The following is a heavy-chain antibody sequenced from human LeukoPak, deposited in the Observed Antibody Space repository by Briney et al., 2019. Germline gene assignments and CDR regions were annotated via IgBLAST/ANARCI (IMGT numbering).Heavy chain of an antibody. D-gene: IGHD5-18*01. Sequence: PSETLSLTCTVSGGSIRSYYWSWIRQHPGKGLEWIGYISYSGNTDYNPSLKSRVTLSVDTPKNQFSLKLSSVTTADTAVYYCARGVRGYSYGSFDYWGQGSLVTVSS. V-gene: IGHV4-31*03. CDR3: ARGVRGYSYGSFDY. CDR1: GGSIRSYY. CDR2: ISYSGNT. J-gene: IGHJ4*02.